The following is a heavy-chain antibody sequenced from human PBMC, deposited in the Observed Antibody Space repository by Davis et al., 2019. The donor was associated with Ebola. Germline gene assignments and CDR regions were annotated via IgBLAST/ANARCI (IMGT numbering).Heavy chain of an antibody. CDR3: AREIFGVVGY. D-gene: IGHD3-3*01. CDR1: GGSISSYY. CDR2: IYYSGST. V-gene: IGHV4-59*08. J-gene: IGHJ4*02. Sequence: SETLSLTCTVSGGSISSYYWSWIRQPPGKGLEWIGYIYYSGSTNYNPSLKSRVTISVDTSKNQFSLKLSSVTAADTAVYYCAREIFGVVGYWGQGTLVTVSS.